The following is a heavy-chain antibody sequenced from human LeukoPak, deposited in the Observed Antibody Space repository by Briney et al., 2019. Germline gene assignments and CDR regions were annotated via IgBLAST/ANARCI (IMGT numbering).Heavy chain of an antibody. J-gene: IGHJ4*02. Sequence: SETLSLTCAVYGGSFSGYYWSWIRQPPGKGLEGIGEINHSGSTNYNPSLKSRVTISVDTSKNQFSLKLISVTAADTAVYYCARVIGYSLDYWGQGTLVTVSS. CDR2: INHSGST. D-gene: IGHD5-18*01. CDR1: GGSFSGYY. V-gene: IGHV4-34*01. CDR3: ARVIGYSLDY.